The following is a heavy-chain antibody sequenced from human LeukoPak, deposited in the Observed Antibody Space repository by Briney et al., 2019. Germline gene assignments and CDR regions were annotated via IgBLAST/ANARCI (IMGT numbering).Heavy chain of an antibody. Sequence: ASVKVSCKASGYTFTGYYMHWVRQAPGQGLEWMGWINPNSGGTNYAQKFQGRVTMTRDTSISTAYMELSRLRSDDTAVYYCARGGIDILTGYYIPAYWGQGTLVTVSS. CDR1: GYTFTGYY. J-gene: IGHJ4*02. CDR2: INPNSGGT. D-gene: IGHD3-9*01. V-gene: IGHV1-2*02. CDR3: ARGGIDILTGYYIPAY.